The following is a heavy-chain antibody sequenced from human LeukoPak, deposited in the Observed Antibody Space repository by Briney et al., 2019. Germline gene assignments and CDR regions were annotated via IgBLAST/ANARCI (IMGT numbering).Heavy chain of an antibody. D-gene: IGHD6-13*01. CDR2: ITGTT. Sequence: RGSLLLSCAASGFTFSSYAMSWVRQAPGKGLQWVSTITGTTHYADSVRGRFTISRDNSKNILYLQMNSLSTEDTAIYYCAKAFREYGSSTYSSFDIWGQGTLATVSS. V-gene: IGHV3-23*01. CDR3: AKAFREYGSSTYSSFDI. J-gene: IGHJ3*02. CDR1: GFTFSSYA.